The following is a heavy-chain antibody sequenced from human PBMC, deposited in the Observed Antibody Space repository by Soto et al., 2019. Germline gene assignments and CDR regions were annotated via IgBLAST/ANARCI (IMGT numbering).Heavy chain of an antibody. Sequence: ASVKVSCKASGYTFTGYYMHWVRQAPGQGLEWMGWINPNSGGTNYAQKFQGRVTMTRDTSISTAYMELSRLRSDDTAVYYCARGDIVVVVAATGGFDYWGQGTLVTVS. V-gene: IGHV1-2*02. D-gene: IGHD2-15*01. CDR2: INPNSGGT. J-gene: IGHJ4*02. CDR1: GYTFTGYY. CDR3: ARGDIVVVVAATGGFDY.